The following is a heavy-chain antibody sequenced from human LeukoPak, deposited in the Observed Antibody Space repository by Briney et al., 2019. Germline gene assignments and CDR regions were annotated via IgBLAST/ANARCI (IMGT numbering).Heavy chain of an antibody. CDR3: ASDNYGSGSRYFDY. CDR2: INSDGSST. D-gene: IGHD3-10*01. CDR1: GFTFSSYW. Sequence: QPGGSLRLSCAASGFTFSSYWMHWVRKAPGKGLVWVSYINSDGSSTRYADSVKGRFTISRDNAKDTLYLQMNSLRAEDTAVYYCASDNYGSGSRYFDYWGQGTLVTVSS. J-gene: IGHJ4*02. V-gene: IGHV3-74*01.